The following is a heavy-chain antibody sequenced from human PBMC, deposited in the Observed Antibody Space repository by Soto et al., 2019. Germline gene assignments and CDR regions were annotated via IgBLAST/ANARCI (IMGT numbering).Heavy chain of an antibody. V-gene: IGHV3-66*01. D-gene: IGHD3-22*01. Sequence: GGSLSLSCAASGFTVSSNYMSWVRQAPGKGLEWVSDIYSGGSTYYADSVKGRFTISRDNSKNTLSLHMNSLRAEDTAVYYCASSGYRGVDYWGQGTLVTVSS. CDR3: ASSGYRGVDY. CDR2: IYSGGST. J-gene: IGHJ4*02. CDR1: GFTVSSNY.